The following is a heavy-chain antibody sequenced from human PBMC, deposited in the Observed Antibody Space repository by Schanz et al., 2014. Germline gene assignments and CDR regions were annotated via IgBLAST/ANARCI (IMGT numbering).Heavy chain of an antibody. CDR3: ASGVHVSSLQKGLQF. Sequence: QLVGSGGGLIQPGGSLRLSCTASGFDFNSYSMNWVHQVPGKGLEWLSYIATSSSTRHYADSVKGRVTISRDNAKNSVSLQMRRLRVEDTAVYYCASGVHVSSLQKGLQFWGRGTLVIVSS. V-gene: IGHV3-48*01. D-gene: IGHD3-10*01. CDR1: GFDFNSYS. J-gene: IGHJ1*01. CDR2: IATSSSTR.